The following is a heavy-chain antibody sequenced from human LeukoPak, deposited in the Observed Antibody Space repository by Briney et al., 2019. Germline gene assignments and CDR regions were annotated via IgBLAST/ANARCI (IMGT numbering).Heavy chain of an antibody. V-gene: IGHV1-69*13. J-gene: IGHJ4*02. CDR1: GGTFSSYA. Sequence: RASVKVSCKASGGTFSSYAISWVRQAPGQGLEWMGGIIPIFGTANYAQKFQGRVTITADESTSTAYMELSSLRSEDTAVYYCARGDGRFGVIDYWGQGTLVTVSS. CDR2: IIPIFGTA. CDR3: ARGDGRFGVIDY. D-gene: IGHD3-10*01.